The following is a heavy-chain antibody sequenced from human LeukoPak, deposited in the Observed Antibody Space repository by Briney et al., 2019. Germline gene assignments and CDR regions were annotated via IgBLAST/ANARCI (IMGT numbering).Heavy chain of an antibody. J-gene: IGHJ4*02. CDR2: IYYSGSS. CDR1: GGSISSYY. V-gene: IGHV4-59*08. D-gene: IGHD3/OR15-3a*01. CDR3: ARLRDYYFDY. Sequence: SETLSLTCTVSGGSISSYYWSWIRQPPGKGLEWIGYIYYSGSSNYNPSLKSRLTISVDPSKNQFSLKLSSVTAADTAVYYCARLRDYYFDYWGEGTLVTVSS.